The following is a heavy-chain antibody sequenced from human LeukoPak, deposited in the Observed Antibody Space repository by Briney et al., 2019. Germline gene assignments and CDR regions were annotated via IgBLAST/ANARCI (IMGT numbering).Heavy chain of an antibody. CDR3: ATGGIWELLNY. J-gene: IGHJ4*02. Sequence: ASVKVSCKISVYTLTELSMHWVRQTPGNGLEWMGGFDHRHGETHYAQKIQGRVTMTEDTSTDTAYMGLSSLRSEDTAVYFCATGGIWELLNYWGQGTLVTVSA. V-gene: IGHV1-24*01. D-gene: IGHD1-26*01. CDR2: FDHRHGET. CDR1: VYTLTELS.